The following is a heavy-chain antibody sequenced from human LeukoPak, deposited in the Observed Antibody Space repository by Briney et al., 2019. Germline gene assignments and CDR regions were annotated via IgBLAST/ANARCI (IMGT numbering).Heavy chain of an antibody. CDR3: ARGDVDTAMVTGY. CDR2: INPNSGGT. Sequence: ASVKVSCKASGYTFTRYYMHWVRQAPGQGLEGMGWINPNSGGTNYAQKFQGRSTMTRDTSISTAYMELSRLRSDDTAVYYCARGDVDTAMVTGYWGQGTLVTVSS. CDR1: GYTFTRYY. D-gene: IGHD5-18*01. J-gene: IGHJ4*02. V-gene: IGHV1-2*02.